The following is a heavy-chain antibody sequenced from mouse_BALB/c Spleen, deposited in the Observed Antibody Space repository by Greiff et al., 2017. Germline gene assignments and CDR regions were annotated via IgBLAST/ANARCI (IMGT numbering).Heavy chain of an antibody. J-gene: IGHJ3*01. CDR3: ARDDYDGAY. CDR2: INSNGGST. D-gene: IGHD2-4*01. Sequence: EVQGVESGGGLAQPGGSLKLSCAASGFTFSSYGMSWVRQTPDKRLELVATINSNGGSTYYPDSVKGRFTISRDNAKNTLYLQMSSLKSEDTAMYYCARDDYDGAYWGQGTLVTVSA. V-gene: IGHV5-6-3*01. CDR1: GFTFSSYG.